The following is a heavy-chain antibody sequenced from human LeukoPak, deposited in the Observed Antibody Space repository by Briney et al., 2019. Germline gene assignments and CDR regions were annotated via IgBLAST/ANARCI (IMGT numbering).Heavy chain of an antibody. CDR3: ARHQTTVVTPLDP. D-gene: IGHD4-23*01. J-gene: IGHJ5*02. CDR1: GGSISSSSYY. V-gene: IGHV4-39*01. Sequence: SETLSLTCTVSGGSISSSSYYWGWIRQPPGKGLEWIGSIYYSGSTYYNPSLKSRVTISVGTSKNQFSLKLTSVTAAGTAVYYCARHQTTVVTPLDPWGQGTLVTVSS. CDR2: IYYSGST.